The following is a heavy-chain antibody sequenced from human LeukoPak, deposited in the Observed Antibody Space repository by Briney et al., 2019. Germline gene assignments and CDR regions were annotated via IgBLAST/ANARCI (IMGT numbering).Heavy chain of an antibody. CDR3: ARVVPQGVDILTGYYYYYYYMDV. CDR1: GGSISSSSYY. Sequence: SETLSLTCTVSGGSISSSSYYWGWIRQPPGKGLEWIGSIYYSGSTYYNPSLKSRVTISVDTSKNQFSLKLSSVTAADTAVYYCARVVPQGVDILTGYYYYYYYMDVWGKGTTVTVSS. J-gene: IGHJ6*03. V-gene: IGHV4-39*01. D-gene: IGHD3-9*01. CDR2: IYYSGST.